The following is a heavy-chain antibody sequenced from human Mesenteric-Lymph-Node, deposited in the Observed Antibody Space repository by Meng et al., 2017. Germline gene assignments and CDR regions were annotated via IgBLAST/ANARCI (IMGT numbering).Heavy chain of an antibody. CDR3: ARDFYSLRSSRNILLDS. Sequence: GESLKISCAASGFTFSSYAMHWVRQAPGKGLEWVAVISYDGSNKYYADSVKGRFTISRDNSKNTLYLQMNSLRTEDTAVYYCARDFYSLRSSRNILLDSWGQGTLVTVSS. CDR1: GFTFSSYA. V-gene: IGHV3-30*14. D-gene: IGHD2-15*01. J-gene: IGHJ4*02. CDR2: ISYDGSNK.